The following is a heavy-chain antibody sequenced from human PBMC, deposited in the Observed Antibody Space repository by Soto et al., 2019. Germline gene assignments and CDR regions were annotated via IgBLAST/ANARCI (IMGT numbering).Heavy chain of an antibody. D-gene: IGHD5-12*01. CDR1: GFTFSSYA. V-gene: IGHV3-23*01. J-gene: IGHJ6*02. CDR2: ISGSGGST. CDR3: AKVEGGDSGYDSGLDYYYGMDV. Sequence: GGSLRLSCAASGFTFSSYAMSWVRQAPGKGLEWVSAISGSGGSTYYADSVKGRFTISRDNSKNTLYLQMNSLRAEDTAVDYCAKVEGGDSGYDSGLDYYYGMDVWGQGTTVTVSS.